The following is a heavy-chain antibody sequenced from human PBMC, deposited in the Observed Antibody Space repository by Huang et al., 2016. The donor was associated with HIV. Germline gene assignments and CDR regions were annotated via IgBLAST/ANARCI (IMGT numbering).Heavy chain of an antibody. CDR1: GFSFTSYD. CDR2: VSSAETDK. Sequence: QGQLVESGGGVVQPGRSLRLSCAASGFSFTSYDMQWVRQAPGRVVDWCSFVSSAETDKYYADSVKGRFTISRDNSKNTLYLQMNSLRSEDTAVYFCLPAGHVSHYYYMDVWGKGTTVTVSS. CDR3: LPAGHVSHYYYMDV. J-gene: IGHJ6*03. V-gene: IGHV3-30*03.